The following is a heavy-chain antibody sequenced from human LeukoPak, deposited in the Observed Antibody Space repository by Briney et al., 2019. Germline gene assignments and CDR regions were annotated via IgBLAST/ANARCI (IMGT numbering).Heavy chain of an antibody. Sequence: PGRSLRLSCAASGFTFSSYSMNWVRQAPGKGLEWVSSISSSSSYIYYADSVKGRFTISRDNAKNSLYLQMNSLRAEDTAVYYCARFSLGHIVATMGVDYWGQGTLVTVSS. J-gene: IGHJ4*02. CDR3: ARFSLGHIVATMGVDY. CDR1: GFTFSSYS. V-gene: IGHV3-21*01. D-gene: IGHD5-12*01. CDR2: ISSSSSYI.